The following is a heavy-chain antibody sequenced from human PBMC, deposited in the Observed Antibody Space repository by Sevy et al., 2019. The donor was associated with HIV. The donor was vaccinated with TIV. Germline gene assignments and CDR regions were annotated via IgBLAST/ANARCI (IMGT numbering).Heavy chain of an antibody. D-gene: IGHD3-10*01. CDR2: INPNSGGT. J-gene: IGHJ4*02. CDR3: ARDYDYYASGVDFDY. V-gene: IGHV1-2*02. Sequence: ASVKVSCKASGYTFTDYYMHWVRQAPGQGLEWMGWINPNSGGTNSAQKFQGRVTMTRDTSISTAYMELSGLRSDDTAVYYCARDYDYYASGVDFDYWGQGTLVTVSS. CDR1: GYTFTDYY.